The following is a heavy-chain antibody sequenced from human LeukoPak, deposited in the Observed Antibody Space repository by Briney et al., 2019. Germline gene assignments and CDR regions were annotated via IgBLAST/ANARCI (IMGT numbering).Heavy chain of an antibody. J-gene: IGHJ5*02. V-gene: IGHV3-21*01. D-gene: IGHD6-19*01. CDR2: ISTTSAHI. Sequence: GGSLRLSCAASGFALSHYSLTWVRQAPGKGLEWVSSISTTSAHIHYAESVKGRFSISRDNIDNVVYLQMNSLRVEDTAVYYCARVAVAGPTGWFDPWGQGTLVTVSS. CDR3: ARVAVAGPTGWFDP. CDR1: GFALSHYS.